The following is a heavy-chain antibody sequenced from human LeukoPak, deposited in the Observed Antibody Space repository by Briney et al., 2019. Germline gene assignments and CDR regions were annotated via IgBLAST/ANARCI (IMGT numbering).Heavy chain of an antibody. CDR3: ARRGWSSQDAFDI. CDR1: GGTFSSYA. D-gene: IGHD6-19*01. V-gene: IGHV1-69*05. Sequence: SVKVSCKASGGTFSSYAISWVRQAPGQGLEWMGGIIPIFGTANYAQKFQGRVTITTDESTSTAYMELSSLRSEDTAVYYCARRGWSSQDAFDIWSQGTMVTVSS. J-gene: IGHJ3*02. CDR2: IIPIFGTA.